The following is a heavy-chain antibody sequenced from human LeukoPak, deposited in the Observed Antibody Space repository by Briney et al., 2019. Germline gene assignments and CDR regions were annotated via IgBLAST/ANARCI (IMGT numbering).Heavy chain of an antibody. CDR3: ARGTGYAVFDI. J-gene: IGHJ3*02. D-gene: IGHD5-12*01. V-gene: IGHV3-74*01. CDR1: GFTFSSYW. Sequence: PGGSLRLSCAASGFTFSSYWMHWVRQAPVKGLAWVSRINSDGSSTDYADSVKGRFTISRDNAKNTLYLQMNSLRAEDTAVYYCARGTGYAVFDIWGQGTMVTVSS. CDR2: INSDGSST.